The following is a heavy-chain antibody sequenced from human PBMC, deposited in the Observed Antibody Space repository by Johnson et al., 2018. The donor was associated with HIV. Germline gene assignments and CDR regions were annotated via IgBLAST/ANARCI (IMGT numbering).Heavy chain of an antibody. CDR1: GFTFSSYA. D-gene: IGHD5-24*01. Sequence: QVQLVESGGGLVKPGGSLRLSCAASGFTFSSYAMHWVRLAPGKGLEWVAVILYDGSDKYYADSVQGRFTISRDNSKKTRYLQMNTLGPEDTAVYYCAKDRSRLHDAFDIWGQGTMVTVSS. J-gene: IGHJ3*02. CDR2: ILYDGSDK. V-gene: IGHV3-30*04. CDR3: AKDRSRLHDAFDI.